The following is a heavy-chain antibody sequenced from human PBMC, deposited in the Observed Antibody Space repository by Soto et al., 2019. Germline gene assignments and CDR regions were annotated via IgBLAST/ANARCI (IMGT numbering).Heavy chain of an antibody. D-gene: IGHD6-19*01. V-gene: IGHV2-5*02. CDR1: GFSLSTSGVG. CDR2: IYWDDDK. J-gene: IGHJ4*02. Sequence: QITLKESGPTLVQPTQTLTLTCTFSGFSLSTSGVGVGWIRQPPGKALEWLALIYWDDDKRYSPSLKSRLTITKDTSKNQVVLTITNMDLVDTATYYCAHRHTSGWYFYWGQGTLVTVSS. CDR3: AHRHTSGWYFY.